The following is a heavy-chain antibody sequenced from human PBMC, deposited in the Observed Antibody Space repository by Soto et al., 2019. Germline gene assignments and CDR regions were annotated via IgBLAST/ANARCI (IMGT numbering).Heavy chain of an antibody. CDR3: ANQKIRFSVAGTLYGLGV. CDR1: GFVFSTYS. V-gene: IGHV3-48*02. CDR2: ISSTSGTI. D-gene: IGHD6-19*01. Sequence: GGSLRLSCEASGFVFSTYSMNWVRQAPGKGLEWISYISSTSGTIYYADSVKGRYTIFRDNAKNSLFLQMNGLRDDDTAVYYCANQKIRFSVAGTLYGLGVWGQGTTVTVSS. J-gene: IGHJ6*02.